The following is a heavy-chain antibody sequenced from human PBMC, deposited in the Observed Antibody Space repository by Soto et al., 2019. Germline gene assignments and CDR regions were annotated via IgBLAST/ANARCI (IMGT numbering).Heavy chain of an antibody. D-gene: IGHD5-18*01. J-gene: IGHJ6*02. CDR1: GFTFSSYG. Sequence: PGGSLRLSCAASGFTFSSYGMHWVRQAPGKGLEWVAVISYDGSNKYYADSVKGRFTISRDNSKNTLYLQVNSLRAEDTAVYYCAKVDLDVDTAMSNYYYYGMDVWGQGTTVTVSS. CDR3: AKVDLDVDTAMSNYYYYGMDV. V-gene: IGHV3-30*18. CDR2: ISYDGSNK.